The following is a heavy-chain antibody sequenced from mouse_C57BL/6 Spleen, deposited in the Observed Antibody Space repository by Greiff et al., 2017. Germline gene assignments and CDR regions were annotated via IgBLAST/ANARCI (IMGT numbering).Heavy chain of an antibody. CDR1: GYAFSSYW. Sequence: QVQLQQSGAELVKPGASVKISCKASGYAFSSYWMNWVKQRPGKGLEWIGQIYPGDGDTNYNGKFKGKATLTADKSSSTAYMQLSSLTSEDSAVYFCARAITTVVATPFDYWGQGTTLTVSS. V-gene: IGHV1-80*01. J-gene: IGHJ2*01. CDR3: ARAITTVVATPFDY. D-gene: IGHD1-1*01. CDR2: IYPGDGDT.